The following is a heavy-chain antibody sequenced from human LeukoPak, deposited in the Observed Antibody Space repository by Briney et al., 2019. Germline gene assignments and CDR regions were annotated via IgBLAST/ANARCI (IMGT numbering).Heavy chain of an antibody. V-gene: IGHV1-8*03. CDR3: ARNYGGVIDY. Sequence: ASVKVSCKASGYTFTSYDINCVRQATGQGLEWMGWMNPNRGNTGYAQKFQGRVTITRNTSISTAYMELSSLRSEDTAVYYCARNYGGVIDYWGQGTLVTVSS. CDR2: MNPNRGNT. D-gene: IGHD4-23*01. J-gene: IGHJ4*02. CDR1: GYTFTSYD.